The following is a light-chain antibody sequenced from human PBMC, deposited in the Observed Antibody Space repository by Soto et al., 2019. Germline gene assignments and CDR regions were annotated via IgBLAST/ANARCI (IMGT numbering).Light chain of an antibody. CDR1: SSDVGGYNY. CDR3: RSYTSRTSLV. J-gene: IGLJ1*01. V-gene: IGLV2-14*01. Sequence: QSVLTQAASVSGSPGQSITISCTGTSSDVGGYNYVSWYQQHPGRAPKLMIYEVSNRPSGVSNRFSGSKSGNTVSLTISGLQAEDEADYYCRSYTSRTSLVFGTGTKVTVL. CDR2: EVS.